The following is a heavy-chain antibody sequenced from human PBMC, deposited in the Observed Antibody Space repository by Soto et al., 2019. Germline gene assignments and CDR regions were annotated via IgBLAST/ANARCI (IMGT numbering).Heavy chain of an antibody. CDR1: GFTFTTYT. CDR2: ISGSGGRP. V-gene: IGHV3-23*01. J-gene: IGHJ5*01. CDR3: AKARCYTNDCYVPDS. D-gene: IGHD2-8*01. Sequence: EVQLLESGGGLVQPGGSLRLSCAASGFTFTTYTMSWVRQAPGKGLEWVSVISGSGGRPSYADSVQGRFIISRDNPKSTLYRQMNSLRADDTAMYYCAKARCYTNDCYVPDSCGQGTLVTVSS.